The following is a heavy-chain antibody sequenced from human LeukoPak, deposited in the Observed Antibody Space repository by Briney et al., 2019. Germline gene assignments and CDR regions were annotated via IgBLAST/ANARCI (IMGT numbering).Heavy chain of an antibody. J-gene: IGHJ4*02. CDR1: GFTFSSYA. Sequence: TGGSLRLSCAASGFTFSSYAMSWVRQAPGKGLEWVSAISGSGGSTFYADSVKGRFTISRDNSKNTLYLQMNSLRAEDTAVYYCAKDLSHDFWSANLMYHFDFWGQGTLVTVSS. CDR2: ISGSGGST. V-gene: IGHV3-23*01. D-gene: IGHD3-3*01. CDR3: AKDLSHDFWSANLMYHFDF.